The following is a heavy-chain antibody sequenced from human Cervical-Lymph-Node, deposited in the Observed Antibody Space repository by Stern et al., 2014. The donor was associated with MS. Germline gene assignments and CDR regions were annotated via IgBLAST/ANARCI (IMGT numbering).Heavy chain of an antibody. V-gene: IGHV4-59*01. D-gene: IGHD3-16*02. CDR3: ARAGPYDYIWGNFRHRAFYFDS. Sequence: QVQLQESGPGLVKPSETLSLMCSVSSGFIGNNYWSWIRQPPGKGLEWIGHLYYSGSTYYNPSLKCRFSISLDTSKTQLSLRLSSVTAADTAVYYCARAGPYDYIWGNFRHRAFYFDSWGQGALVTVSS. J-gene: IGHJ4*02. CDR1: SGFIGNNY. CDR2: LYYSGST.